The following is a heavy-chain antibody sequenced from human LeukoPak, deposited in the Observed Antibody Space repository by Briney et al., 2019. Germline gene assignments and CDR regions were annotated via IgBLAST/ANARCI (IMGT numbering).Heavy chain of an antibody. Sequence: PGRSLRLSCAASGFTFSSYGTHWVRQAPGKGLEWVAVIWYDGSNKYYADSVKGRFTISRDNSKGTLYLQMSSLRAEDTAVYYCARDLPHNCGGDCPWVYWGQGTLVTVSS. J-gene: IGHJ4*02. CDR2: IWYDGSNK. CDR3: ARDLPHNCGGDCPWVY. V-gene: IGHV3-33*01. D-gene: IGHD2-21*02. CDR1: GFTFSSYG.